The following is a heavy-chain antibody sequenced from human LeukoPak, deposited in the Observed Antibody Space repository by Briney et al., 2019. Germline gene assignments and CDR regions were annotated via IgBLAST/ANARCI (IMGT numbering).Heavy chain of an antibody. V-gene: IGHV3-23*01. J-gene: IGHJ3*02. CDR1: GFTFSTYA. CDR3: ARALVGALFHAFDI. D-gene: IGHD1-26*01. CDR2: IRGSEGST. Sequence: GGSLRLSCAASGFTFSTYAMSWVRQAPGKGLEWVSSIRGSEGSTYYADSVKGQFTISRDNSKNTLSLQLNTLRAEDTAVYSCARALVGALFHAFDIWGQGTMVTVSS.